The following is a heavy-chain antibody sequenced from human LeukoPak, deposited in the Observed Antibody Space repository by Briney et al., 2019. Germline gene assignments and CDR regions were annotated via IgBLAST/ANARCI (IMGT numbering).Heavy chain of an antibody. CDR2: INAGNGNT. J-gene: IGHJ6*02. V-gene: IGHV1-3*01. CDR1: GYTFTSYA. CDR3: ARDWGEELEHNYYYYGMDV. Sequence: ASVKVSCKASGYTFTSYAMNWVRQAPGQGLEWMGWINAGNGNTKYSQKFQGRVTITRDTSASTAYMELSSLRSEDTAVYFCARDWGEELEHNYYYYGMDVWGQGTTVTVSS. D-gene: IGHD1/OR15-1a*01.